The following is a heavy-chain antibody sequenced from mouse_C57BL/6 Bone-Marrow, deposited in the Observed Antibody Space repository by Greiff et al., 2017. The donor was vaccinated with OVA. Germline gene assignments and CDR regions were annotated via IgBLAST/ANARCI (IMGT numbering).Heavy chain of an antibody. CDR2: IDPTNDYT. J-gene: IGHJ2*01. Sequence: QVQLQQSGAELARPGASVKMSCKASGYTFPSYTIPWVKQRPGQGLEWIGYIDPTNDYTNYNQKFKGKATLTADKSSSTAYMQLSSLTSEDSAVYYCTRGYYFDYWGQGTTLTVSS. CDR1: GYTFPSYT. CDR3: TRGYYFDY. V-gene: IGHV1-4*01.